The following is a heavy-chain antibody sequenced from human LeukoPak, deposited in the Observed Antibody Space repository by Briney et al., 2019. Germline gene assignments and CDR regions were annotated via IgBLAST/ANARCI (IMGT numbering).Heavy chain of an antibody. CDR3: ASGGDYVGIAATFRY. CDR2: ISNRGIII. V-gene: IGHV3-11*01. D-gene: IGHD4-23*01. CDR1: GFNFSATY. J-gene: IGHJ4*02. Sequence: GGSLRLSCAASGFNFSATYMTWIRQAPGKGLEWVSYISNRGIIINYADSVKGRFTISRDDAKSSLHLHMNNLRTEDTALYYCASGGDYVGIAATFRYWGQGSLVTVSS.